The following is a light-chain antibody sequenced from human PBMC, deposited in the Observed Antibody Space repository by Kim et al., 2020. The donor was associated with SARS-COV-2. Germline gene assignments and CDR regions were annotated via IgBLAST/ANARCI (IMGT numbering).Light chain of an antibody. V-gene: IGLV6-57*01. CDR1: SGSIASNY. J-gene: IGLJ3*02. CDR2: EEN. Sequence: KTVTISCTRSSGSIASNYVQWYQQRPGSSPTTVIYEENQSPSGVPDRFSGSIDSSSNSASLTISGLKTEDEADYYCQSYDSSNQVFGGGTQLTVL. CDR3: QSYDSSNQV.